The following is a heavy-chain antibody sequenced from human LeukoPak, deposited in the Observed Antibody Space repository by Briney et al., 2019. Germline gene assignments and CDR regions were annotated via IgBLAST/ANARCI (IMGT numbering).Heavy chain of an antibody. J-gene: IGHJ3*02. Sequence: PSETLSLTCTVSGGSISTHYWSWIRQPPGKGPEWIGYIYYSGSTNYNPSLKSRVTISVDTSKNQFSLKLSSVTAADTAVYYCARVSRTDAFDIWGQGTMVTVSS. CDR2: IYYSGST. V-gene: IGHV4-59*11. CDR3: ARVSRTDAFDI. CDR1: GGSISTHY.